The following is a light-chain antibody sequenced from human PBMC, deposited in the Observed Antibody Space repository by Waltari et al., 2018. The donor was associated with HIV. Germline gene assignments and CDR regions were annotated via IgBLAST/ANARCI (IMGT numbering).Light chain of an antibody. J-gene: IGLJ1*01. CDR1: SSSIGSNY. V-gene: IGLV1-47*01. CDR3: AAWDDSLSGYV. CDR2: RNN. Sequence: QSVLTQPPSASGTPGQRVTISCSGSSSSIGSNYVYWYQQLPGTAPKLIIYRNNQRPSGVPDRFSGSKSGTSASLAISGLRSEDEADYYCAAWDDSLSGYVFGTGTKVTVL.